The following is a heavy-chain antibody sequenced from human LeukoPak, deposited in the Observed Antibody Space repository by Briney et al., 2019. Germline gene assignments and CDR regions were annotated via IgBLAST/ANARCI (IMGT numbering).Heavy chain of an antibody. D-gene: IGHD6-13*01. CDR1: GYTFTGYY. CDR2: INPNSGGT. Sequence: ASAKVSCKASGYTFTGYYMHWVRQAPGQGLEWMGWINPNSGGTNYAQKFQGRVTMTRDTSISTAYMELSRLRSDDTAVYYCARGGTYSSSWTWDYWGQGTLVTVSS. J-gene: IGHJ4*02. CDR3: ARGGTYSSSWTWDY. V-gene: IGHV1-2*02.